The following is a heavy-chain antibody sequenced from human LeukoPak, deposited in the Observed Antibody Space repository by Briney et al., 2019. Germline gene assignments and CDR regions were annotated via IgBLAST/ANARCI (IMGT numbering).Heavy chain of an antibody. CDR2: IYYSGST. V-gene: IGHV4-59*08. D-gene: IGHD3-3*01. CDR3: ARQDIITIFGVAGPHWFDP. CDR1: GGSISSYY. Sequence: PSETLSLTCTVSGGSISSYYWSWIRQPPGKGLEWIGYIYYSGSTNYNPSLKSRVTISVDTSKNQFSLKLSSVTAADTAVYYCARQDIITIFGVAGPHWFDPWGQGTLVTVSS. J-gene: IGHJ5*02.